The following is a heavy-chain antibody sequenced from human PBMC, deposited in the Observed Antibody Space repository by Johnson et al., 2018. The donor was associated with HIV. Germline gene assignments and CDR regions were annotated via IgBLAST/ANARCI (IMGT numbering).Heavy chain of an antibody. CDR2: ISYDGSNK. D-gene: IGHD2-21*01. J-gene: IGHJ3*02. CDR1: GFTFSSYA. Sequence: QVQLVESGGGVVQPGRSLRLSCAASGFTFSSYAMHWVRQAPGKGLEWVAVISYDGSNKYYADSVKGRFTISRDNSKNTLYLQMNSLRAEDTAVYYCARDPSRPDVSIAADAFDIWGQGTMVTVSS. V-gene: IGHV3-30-3*01. CDR3: ARDPSRPDVSIAADAFDI.